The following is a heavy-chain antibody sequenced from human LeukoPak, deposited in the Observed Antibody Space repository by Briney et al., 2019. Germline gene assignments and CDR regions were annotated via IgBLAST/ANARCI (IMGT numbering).Heavy chain of an antibody. J-gene: IGHJ4*02. CDR1: GFTFSSYS. Sequence: GGALRLSCAASGFTFSSYSTNWVRQAPGKGLEWVSSISSSSSYIYYADSVKGRFTISRDNAKNSLYLQMNSRRAEDTGDYSCARDLHVPQTSCYDYWGQGTLVTVSS. CDR2: ISSSSSYI. CDR3: ARDLHVPQTSCYDY. V-gene: IGHV3-21*01. D-gene: IGHD2-2*01.